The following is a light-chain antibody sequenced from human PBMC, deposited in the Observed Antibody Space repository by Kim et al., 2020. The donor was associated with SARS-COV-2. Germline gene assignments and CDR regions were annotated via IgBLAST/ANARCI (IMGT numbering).Light chain of an antibody. CDR1: QSVSSSY. J-gene: IGKJ1*01. V-gene: IGKV3-20*01. CDR3: QQYGASPLT. CDR2: GAS. Sequence: EIVLTQSPGALSLSPGERATLSCRASQSVSSSYLAWYQQKPGQAPRLLISGASTRATGIPDRFSGSGSGTDFTLTISRLEPEDFAVYYCQQYGASPLTFGQGTKVDIK.